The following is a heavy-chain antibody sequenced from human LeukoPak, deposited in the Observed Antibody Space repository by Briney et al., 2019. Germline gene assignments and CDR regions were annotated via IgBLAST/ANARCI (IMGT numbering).Heavy chain of an antibody. V-gene: IGHV1-18*01. J-gene: IGHJ6*03. Sequence: ASVKVSCKASGYTFTSYGISWVRQAPGQGLEWMGWISAYNGNTNYAQKLQGRVTMTTDTSTSTAYMELRSLRSDDTAVYYCARGYYDFWSGYNYYYMDVWGKGTTVTVSS. CDR1: GYTFTSYG. D-gene: IGHD3-3*01. CDR2: ISAYNGNT. CDR3: ARGYYDFWSGYNYYYMDV.